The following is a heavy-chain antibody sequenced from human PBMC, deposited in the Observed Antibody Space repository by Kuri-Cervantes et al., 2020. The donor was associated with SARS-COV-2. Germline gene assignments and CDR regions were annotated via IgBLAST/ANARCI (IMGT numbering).Heavy chain of an antibody. D-gene: IGHD3-3*01. CDR1: GFTVSDYY. Sequence: GGSLCLSCAASGFTVSDYYMSWIRQAPGKGLEWVSYISSNSSYTNYADSVKGRFTIFRDNAKELLYLQMNSLRAEDTAVYYCARDVVDIYDFLGGYYTGYYYYGMDAWGQGTTVTVSS. CDR2: ISSNSSYT. CDR3: ARDVVDIYDFLGGYYTGYYYYGMDA. V-gene: IGHV3-11*06. J-gene: IGHJ6*02.